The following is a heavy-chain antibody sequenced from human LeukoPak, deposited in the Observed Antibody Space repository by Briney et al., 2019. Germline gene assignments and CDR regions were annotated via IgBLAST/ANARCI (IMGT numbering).Heavy chain of an antibody. J-gene: IGHJ6*03. Sequence: SGTLSLTCAVSGGSISSSNWWSWVRQPPGKGLEWIGEIYHSGSTNYNPSLKSRVTISVDKSKNQFSLKLSSVTAADTAVYYCARDSDWFPGYYYMDVWGKGTTVTISS. CDR3: ARDSDWFPGYYYMDV. CDR1: GGSISSSNW. CDR2: IYHSGST. V-gene: IGHV4-4*02. D-gene: IGHD3-9*01.